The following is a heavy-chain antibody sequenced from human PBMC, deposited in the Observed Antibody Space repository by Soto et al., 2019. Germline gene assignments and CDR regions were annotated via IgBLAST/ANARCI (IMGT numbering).Heavy chain of an antibody. Sequence: QLPLQESGSGLVKPSQTLSLTCAVSGGSISSGGYSWSWIRQPPGKGLEWIGYIYHSGSTYYNPSLKSRVTISVDRSKNQFSLKLSSVTAADTAVYYCARVAGYNSDFDYWGQGTLVTVSS. CDR2: IYHSGST. D-gene: IGHD5-12*01. V-gene: IGHV4-30-2*01. CDR1: GGSISSGGYS. J-gene: IGHJ4*02. CDR3: ARVAGYNSDFDY.